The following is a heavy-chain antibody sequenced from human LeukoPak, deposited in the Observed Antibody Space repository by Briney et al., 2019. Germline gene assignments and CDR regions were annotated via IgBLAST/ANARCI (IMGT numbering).Heavy chain of an antibody. D-gene: IGHD2-2*01. V-gene: IGHV1-8*01. J-gene: IGHJ5*02. Sequence: ASVKVSCKASGYTFTSYDINWVRQATGQGLEWMGWMNPNSGNTGYAQKFQGRVTMTRNTSTSTAYMELSSLRSEDTAVYYCARVGYCSSTSCFPNWFDPWGQGTLVTVSS. CDR2: MNPNSGNT. CDR1: GYTFTSYD. CDR3: ARVGYCSSTSCFPNWFDP.